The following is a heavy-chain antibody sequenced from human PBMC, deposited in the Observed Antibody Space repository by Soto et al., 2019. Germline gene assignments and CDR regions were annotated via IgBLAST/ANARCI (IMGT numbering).Heavy chain of an antibody. V-gene: IGHV1-18*01. CDR1: GYTFPSYG. D-gene: IGHD2-2*01. CDR3: ARTCNTPSCQYGLDV. CDR2: INAYSGHT. J-gene: IGHJ6*02. Sequence: QVQLVQSGPEVRKPGASVKVSCKASGYTFPSYGISWVRQAPGQGLEWMGWINAYSGHTKYAQRLQGRLTMTADTSTSTASMELRSLRPDDTAVYSCARTCNTPSCQYGLDVWGQGTTVSVSS.